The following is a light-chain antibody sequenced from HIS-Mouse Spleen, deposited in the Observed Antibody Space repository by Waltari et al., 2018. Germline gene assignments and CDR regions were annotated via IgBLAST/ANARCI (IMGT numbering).Light chain of an antibody. CDR1: SSDVGGYNY. J-gene: IGLJ3*02. V-gene: IGLV2-14*03. CDR2: DVS. Sequence: QSALTQPASVSGSPGQSITISCTGTSSDVGGYNYVSWYQQHPGKAPKLMIYDVSNRPSGGLIRFSGSKSGNTASLTISGLQAEDEADYYCSSYTSSSSWVFGGGTKLTVL. CDR3: SSYTSSSSWV.